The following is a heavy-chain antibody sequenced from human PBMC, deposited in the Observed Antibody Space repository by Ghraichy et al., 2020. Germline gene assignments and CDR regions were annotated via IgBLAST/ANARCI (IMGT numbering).Heavy chain of an antibody. Sequence: ASVKVSCKASGYTFTSYGISWVRQAPGQGLEWMGWISAYNGNTNYAQKLQGRVTMTTDTSTSTAYMELRSLRSDDTAVYYCAREEYSSSSGHYYYGMDVWGQGTTVTVSS. J-gene: IGHJ6*02. CDR3: AREEYSSSSGHYYYGMDV. CDR2: ISAYNGNT. V-gene: IGHV1-18*04. CDR1: GYTFTSYG. D-gene: IGHD6-6*01.